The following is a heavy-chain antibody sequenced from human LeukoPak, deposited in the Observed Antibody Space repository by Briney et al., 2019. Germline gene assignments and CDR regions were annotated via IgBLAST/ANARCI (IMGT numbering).Heavy chain of an antibody. Sequence: SETLSLTCTVSGGSISSYYWSWIRQPPGKGLEWIGYIYYSGSTNYNPSLKSRVTISVDTPKNQFSLKLSSVTAADTAVYYCARVGYLMDASDIWGQGTMVTVSS. CDR2: IYYSGST. CDR3: ARVGYLMDASDI. CDR1: GGSISSYY. D-gene: IGHD2-8*01. V-gene: IGHV4-59*01. J-gene: IGHJ3*02.